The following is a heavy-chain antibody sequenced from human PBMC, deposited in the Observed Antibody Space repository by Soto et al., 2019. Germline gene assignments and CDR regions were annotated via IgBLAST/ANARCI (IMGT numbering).Heavy chain of an antibody. CDR1: GDSVSTNSAT. CDR2: TYYRSKWYN. CDR3: ARQSYDSSDSFDY. Sequence: TLSLTCAISGDSVSTNSATWYWIRQSPSRGLEWLGRTYYRSKWYNDYAVSVKGRITINPSLNSRVTISVDTSRIHFSLNLISLTAADTAVYYCARQSYDSSDSFDYWGQGTVVTVSS. D-gene: IGHD3-22*01. J-gene: IGHJ4*02. V-gene: IGHV6-1*01.